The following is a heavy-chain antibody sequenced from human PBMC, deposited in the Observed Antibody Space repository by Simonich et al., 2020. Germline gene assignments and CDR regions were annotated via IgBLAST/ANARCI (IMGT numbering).Heavy chain of an antibody. CDR3: ARDYYGGNYYFDY. Sequence: QVQLQESGPGLVKPSETLSLTCAVSGCSISSGYYWGWIRQPPGKGLEWIGRLYHSGSNYHNPSLKRRVTISVDTSKNQFSLKLGSVTAADTAVYYCARDYYGGNYYFDYWGQGTLVTVSS. CDR2: LYHSGSN. J-gene: IGHJ4*02. V-gene: IGHV4-38-2*02. CDR1: GCSISSGYY. D-gene: IGHD2-21*02.